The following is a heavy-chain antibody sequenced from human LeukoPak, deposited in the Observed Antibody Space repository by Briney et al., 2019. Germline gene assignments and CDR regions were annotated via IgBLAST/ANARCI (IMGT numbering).Heavy chain of an antibody. D-gene: IGHD5-18*01. J-gene: IGHJ6*02. Sequence: SETLSLTCAVYGGSFSGYYWSWIRQPPGKGLEWIGEINHSGSTNYNPSLKSRVTISVDTSKNQFSLKLSSVTAADTAVYYCARYTAMTTRGRENGMDVWGQGTTVTVSS. CDR1: GGSFSGYY. CDR3: ARYTAMTTRGRENGMDV. V-gene: IGHV4-34*01. CDR2: INHSGST.